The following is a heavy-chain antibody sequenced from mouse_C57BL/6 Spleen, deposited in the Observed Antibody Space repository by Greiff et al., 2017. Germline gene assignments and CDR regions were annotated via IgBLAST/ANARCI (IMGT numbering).Heavy chain of an antibody. V-gene: IGHV1-52*01. J-gene: IGHJ2*01. CDR3: ARSGPTVVATPYFDY. Sequence: VQLQQPGAELVRPGSSVKLSCKASGYTFTSYWMHWVKQRPIQGLEWIGNIDPSDSETHYNQKFKDKATLTVDKSSSTAYMQLSSLTSEDSAVYYCARSGPTVVATPYFDYWGQGTTLTVSS. D-gene: IGHD1-1*01. CDR2: IDPSDSET. CDR1: GYTFTSYW.